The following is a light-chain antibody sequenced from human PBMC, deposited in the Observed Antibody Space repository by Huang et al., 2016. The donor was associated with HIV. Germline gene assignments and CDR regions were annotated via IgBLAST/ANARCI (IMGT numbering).Light chain of an antibody. V-gene: IGKV3-15*01. J-gene: IGKJ5*01. CDR1: QSVSSS. CDR2: GAS. Sequence: EIVMTQSPATLSASAGERVNLTCRASQSVSSSLAWYQPKPGQAPRLLIYGASTRDNGIPARVSVSGSETEFTLTISSLRSEDFAVYYCQQYNNWPPITFGQGTRLEIK. CDR3: QQYNNWPPIT.